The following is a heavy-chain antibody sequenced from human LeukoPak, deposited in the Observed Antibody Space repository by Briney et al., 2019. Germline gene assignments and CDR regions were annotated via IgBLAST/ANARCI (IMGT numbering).Heavy chain of an antibody. CDR1: GGSFSGYY. J-gene: IGHJ4*02. Sequence: SETLSLTCAVYGGSFSGYYWSWIRQPPGKGLEWIGEINHSGSTNYNPSLKSRVTISVDTSKNQFSLKLSSVTAADTAVYYCARGYRGYSFNRGQGTLVTVSS. V-gene: IGHV4-34*01. CDR3: ARGYRGYSFN. CDR2: INHSGST. D-gene: IGHD5-18*01.